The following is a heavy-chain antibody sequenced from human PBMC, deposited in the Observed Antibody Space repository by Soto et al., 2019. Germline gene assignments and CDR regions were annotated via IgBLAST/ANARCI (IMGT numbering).Heavy chain of an antibody. Sequence: GGSLRLSCDASGFTFSTYALHWVRQAPGKGLEWVAFISYTGANKYYADSVKGRFTVSRDNSKNIASLQMTSLKPEDSAVYYCAKDPGEDRYFDWLFFHWGQGTLVTVSS. D-gene: IGHD3-9*01. CDR1: GFTFSTYA. J-gene: IGHJ4*02. CDR3: AKDPGEDRYFDWLFFH. V-gene: IGHV3-30-3*01. CDR2: ISYTGANK.